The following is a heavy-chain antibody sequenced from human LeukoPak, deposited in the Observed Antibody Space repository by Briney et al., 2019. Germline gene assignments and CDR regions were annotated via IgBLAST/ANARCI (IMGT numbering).Heavy chain of an antibody. CDR3: AKDRPNFHENSGHYYRRDGDS. D-gene: IGHD3-22*01. J-gene: IGHJ5*01. V-gene: IGHV3-23*01. CDR2: MCGTAGCA. CDR1: GFTFYMYA. Sequence: GGFLRLSCQASGFTFYMYAMSWVRQAPGKGLEWVASMCGTAGCAFYPDSVKGRFTISRDNSKNVLYLRMNSLTAEDTAIYYCAKDRPNFHENSGHYYRRDGDSWGQGTLVTVSS.